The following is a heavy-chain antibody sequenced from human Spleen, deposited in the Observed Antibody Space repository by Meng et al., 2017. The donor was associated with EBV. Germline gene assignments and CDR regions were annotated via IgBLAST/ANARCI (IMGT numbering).Heavy chain of an antibody. J-gene: IGHJ5*02. Sequence: LQRQESGSGLVKPSQTLSLTCAVSGGSISSGDHPWSWIRQPPGRGLELLGYIYHGGSAFYSPSLRTRVTMSIDKSKNQFSLNVSSVTAADTAFYYCARGAYDRFGLDPWGQGTLVTVSS. CDR1: GGSISSGDHP. V-gene: IGHV4-30-2*01. CDR3: ARGAYDRFGLDP. CDR2: IYHGGSA. D-gene: IGHD3-16*01.